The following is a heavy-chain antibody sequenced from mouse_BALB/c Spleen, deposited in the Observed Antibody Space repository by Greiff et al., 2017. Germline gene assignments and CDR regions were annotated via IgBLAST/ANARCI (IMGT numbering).Heavy chain of an antibody. CDR3: ASGVYYGNYDWFAY. V-gene: IGHV1-18*01. Sequence: VQLQQSGPELVKPGASVKIPCKASGYTFTDYNMDWVKQSHGKSLEWIGDINPNNGGTIYNQKFKGKATLAVDKSSSTAYMELRSLTSEDTAVYYCASGVYYGNYDWFAYWGQGTLVTVSA. D-gene: IGHD2-1*01. CDR1: GYTFTDYN. J-gene: IGHJ3*01. CDR2: INPNNGGT.